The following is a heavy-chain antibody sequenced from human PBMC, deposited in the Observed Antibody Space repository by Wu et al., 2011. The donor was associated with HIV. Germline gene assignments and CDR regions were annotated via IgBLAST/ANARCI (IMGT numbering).Heavy chain of an antibody. CDR3: ARSGVSAEYYFYYLNV. CDR1: GNTFSGYA. V-gene: IGHV1-69*06. Sequence: QVQLVQSGAEVKKPGSSVKVSCKASGNTFSGYAVSWVRQAPGQGLEWMGGILPMFGSTNYARKFQGRVTIIADKSATTVYMELRSLRSEDTAMYYCARSGVSAEYYFYYLNVWGKGTTVTVSS. J-gene: IGHJ6*03. CDR2: ILPMFGST. D-gene: IGHD2-2*01.